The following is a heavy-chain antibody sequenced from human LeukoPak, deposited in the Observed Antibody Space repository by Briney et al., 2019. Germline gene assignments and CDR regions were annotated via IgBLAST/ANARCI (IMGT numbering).Heavy chain of an antibody. CDR1: GVSFSSYA. Sequence: GGSLRLSCAASGVSFSSYAIHWVRQAPGKGLEWLSFISSDGSEKYYADSVKGRFTISRDNSKNTLYLQLSSLRVEDTAVYYCAREHGRSGYFDYWGQGTLVSVSS. V-gene: IGHV3-30*19. J-gene: IGHJ4*02. CDR3: AREHGRSGYFDY. D-gene: IGHD3-22*01. CDR2: ISSDGSEK.